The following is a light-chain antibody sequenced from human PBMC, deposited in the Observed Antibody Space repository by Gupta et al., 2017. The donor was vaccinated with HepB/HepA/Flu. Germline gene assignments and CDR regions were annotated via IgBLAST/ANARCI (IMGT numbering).Light chain of an antibody. J-gene: IGLJ2*01. CDR3: QSYDSSLSGSGV. CDR2: GNS. Sequence: QSVLTQPPSVSGAPGHRFTISCTCSSSNIGAGYDVPWYQQLPGTAPKLLIYGNSNRPSGVPDPFSGSKSGPSASLAITRLQAEDEADCYCQSYDSSLSGSGVFGGGTKLTVL. V-gene: IGLV1-40*01. CDR1: SSNIGAGYD.